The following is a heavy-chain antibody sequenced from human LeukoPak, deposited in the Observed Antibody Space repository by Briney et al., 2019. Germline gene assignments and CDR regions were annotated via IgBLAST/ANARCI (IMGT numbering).Heavy chain of an antibody. Sequence: ASVKVSCKASGGTFSSYAISWVRQAPGQGLEWMGRIIPILGIANYAQKFQGRVTITADKATSTAYMELSSLRSEDTAVYYCAAGGYYPVCLDYWGQGTLVTVCS. CDR1: GGTFSSYA. J-gene: IGHJ4*02. D-gene: IGHD3-22*01. CDR2: IIPILGIA. CDR3: AAGGYYPVCLDY. V-gene: IGHV1-69*04.